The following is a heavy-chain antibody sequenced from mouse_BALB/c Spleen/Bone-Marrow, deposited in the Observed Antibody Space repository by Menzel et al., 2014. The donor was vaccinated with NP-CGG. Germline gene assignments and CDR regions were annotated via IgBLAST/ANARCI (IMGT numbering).Heavy chain of an antibody. CDR1: GYIFTSYN. Sequence: QVQLQQSGAELVRPGASVKMSCKASGYIFTSYNIHWVKQTPGQGLEWIGTIYPGNGDTSYTQKFKGKATLTADRSSATAYMQFSSLTSEDSAVYYCAREGGSHFDYWGQGTTLTVSS. V-gene: IGHV1-12*01. J-gene: IGHJ2*01. CDR3: AREGGSHFDY. CDR2: IYPGNGDT.